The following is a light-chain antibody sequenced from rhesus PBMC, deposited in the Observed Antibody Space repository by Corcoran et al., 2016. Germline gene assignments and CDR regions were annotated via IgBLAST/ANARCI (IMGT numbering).Light chain of an antibody. CDR1: QSIRSW. V-gene: IGKV1-22*01. Sequence: DIQMTQSPSSLSASVGDTVTITCRASQSIRSWLDWYQQKPVKAPKLLIYKASHLQSGVPSRFSGCGSGTDFTLTISSLQPADFATYYCLQYSSSPLTFGGGTKVEIK. CDR2: KAS. CDR3: LQYSSSPLT. J-gene: IGKJ4*01.